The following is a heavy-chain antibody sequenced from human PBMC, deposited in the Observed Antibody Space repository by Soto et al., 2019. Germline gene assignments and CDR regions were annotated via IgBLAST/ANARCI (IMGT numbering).Heavy chain of an antibody. D-gene: IGHD7-27*01. V-gene: IGHV3-23*03. CDR2: ISNDGNNT. CDR1: GFTFNEDA. Sequence: EVQLLESGGGLVQPGGSLRLSCAASGFTFNEDALSWVRQAPGKGLECVSYISNDGNNTYYADSVKGRFTISRDNSKNTLNLQMNSLRAEDTAVYYCAKLGFTWYFDLWGRGTLVTVSS. J-gene: IGHJ2*01. CDR3: AKLGFTWYFDL.